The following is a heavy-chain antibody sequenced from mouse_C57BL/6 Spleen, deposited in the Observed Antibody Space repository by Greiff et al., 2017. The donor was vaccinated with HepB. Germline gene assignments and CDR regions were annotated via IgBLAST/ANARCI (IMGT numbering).Heavy chain of an antibody. CDR1: GFTFSDYY. Sequence: EVQLVESEGGLVQPGSSMKLSCTASGFTFSDYYMAWVRQVPEKGLEWVANINYDGSSTYYLDSLKSRFIISRDNAKNILYLQMSSLKSEDTATYYCARGGSSVEYYYAMDYWGQGTSVTVSS. V-gene: IGHV5-16*01. J-gene: IGHJ4*01. CDR2: INYDGSST. D-gene: IGHD3-2*02. CDR3: ARGGSSVEYYYAMDY.